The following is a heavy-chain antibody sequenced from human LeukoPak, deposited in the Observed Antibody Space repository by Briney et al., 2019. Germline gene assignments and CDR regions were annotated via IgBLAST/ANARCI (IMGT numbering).Heavy chain of an antibody. D-gene: IGHD2-8*01. CDR1: GGSISSSSYY. V-gene: IGHV4-39*07. CDR2: IYYSGST. CDR3: ASESLNGVRYYFDY. Sequence: PSETLSLTCTVSGGSISSSSYYWGWIRQPPGKGLAWIGSIYYSGSTYYNSSLKSRVTISVDTSKNQFSLKLSSVTAADTAVYYCASESLNGVRYYFDYWGQGTLVTVSS. J-gene: IGHJ4*02.